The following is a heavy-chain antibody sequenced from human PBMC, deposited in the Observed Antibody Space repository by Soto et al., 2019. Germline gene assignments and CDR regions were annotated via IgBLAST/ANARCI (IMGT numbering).Heavy chain of an antibody. CDR1: GYTFTSYG. V-gene: IGHV1-18*01. J-gene: IGHJ5*02. CDR2: ISAYNGNT. Sequence: ASVKVSCKASGYTFTSYGISWVRQAPGQGLEWMGWISAYNGNTNYAQKLQGRVTMTTDTSTSTAYMELRSLRSDDTAVYYCARDLERYVVVPAATSFDPSGQGTLVTVSS. CDR3: ARDLERYVVVPAATSFDP. D-gene: IGHD2-2*01.